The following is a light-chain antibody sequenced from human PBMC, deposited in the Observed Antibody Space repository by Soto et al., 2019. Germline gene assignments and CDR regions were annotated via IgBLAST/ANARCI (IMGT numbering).Light chain of an antibody. CDR1: QGINND. J-gene: IGKJ1*01. CDR3: QQYNSAPRT. CDR2: AAS. V-gene: IGKV1-27*01. Sequence: DFQITQSPSSLSPSVGDRVTIPCRASQGINNDLAGYQQKPGKVPKLLINAASTLQSGFPYRFSGSGSGSEFTLTISSRQPEDVATYYCQQYNSAPRTFGQGTKVEIK.